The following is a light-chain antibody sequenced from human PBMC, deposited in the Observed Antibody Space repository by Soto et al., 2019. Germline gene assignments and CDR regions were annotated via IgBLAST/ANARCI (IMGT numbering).Light chain of an antibody. CDR1: QSISRY. J-gene: IGKJ4*01. Sequence: ETVLTQSPAILSLSPGERATLFCRASQSISRYLAWYQQKPGQAPRLLIYDASNRATGTPARFSGSGSGTDFTLTISSLEPEDFAVYYCQQRTSWPTFGGGTKVEIK. V-gene: IGKV3-11*01. CDR2: DAS. CDR3: QQRTSWPT.